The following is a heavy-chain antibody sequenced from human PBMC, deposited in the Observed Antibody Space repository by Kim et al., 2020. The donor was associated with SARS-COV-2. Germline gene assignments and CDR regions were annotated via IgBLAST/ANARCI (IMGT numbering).Heavy chain of an antibody. J-gene: IGHJ6*02. CDR3: AKDGCRVVVAATCGMDV. D-gene: IGHD2-15*01. CDR1: GFTFSSYA. Sequence: GGSLRLSCAASGFTFSSYAMSWVRQAPGKGLEWVSAISGSGGSTYYADSVQGRFTISRDNSKNTLYLQMNSLRAEDTAVYYCAKDGCRVVVAATCGMDVWGQGTTVTVSS. CDR2: ISGSGGST. V-gene: IGHV3-23*01.